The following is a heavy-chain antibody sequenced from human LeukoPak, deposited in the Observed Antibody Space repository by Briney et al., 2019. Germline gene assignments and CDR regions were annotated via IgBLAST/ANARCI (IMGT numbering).Heavy chain of an antibody. CDR3: ARIYDDAFDI. CDR2: IYYSGST. D-gene: IGHD3-3*01. V-gene: IGHV4-59*01. J-gene: IGHJ3*02. Sequence: SETLSLTCTVSGGPISSYYWSWIRQPPGKGLEWIGYIYYSGSTNHNPSLKSRVTISVDTSKNQFSLKLSSVTAAATAVYYCARIYDDAFDIWGQGTMVTVSS. CDR1: GGPISSYY.